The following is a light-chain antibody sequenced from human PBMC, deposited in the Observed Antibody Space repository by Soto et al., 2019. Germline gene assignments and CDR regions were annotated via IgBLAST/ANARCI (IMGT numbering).Light chain of an antibody. J-gene: IGKJ3*01. CDR1: QSVSNKY. V-gene: IGKV3-20*01. Sequence: EVVLTQSPGTLSSSPGEIVTLSCRASQSVSNKYLAWYQQKPGQGPRLLIYGASSRAAGIPDRFRGSGSATDFTLTISRLEPEDFAVYYCQQYGTSPLTFGPGTKVDI. CDR3: QQYGTSPLT. CDR2: GAS.